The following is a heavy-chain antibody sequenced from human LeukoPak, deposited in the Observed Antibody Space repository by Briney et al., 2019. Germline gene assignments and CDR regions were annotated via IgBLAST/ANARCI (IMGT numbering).Heavy chain of an antibody. Sequence: GGSLRLSCAASGFTFSSYEMNRVRQAPGKGLEWVSYISSSGYPIYYADSVKGRFTISRDNAKHSLYLQMNSLRAEDTSVYYCVRGSLRLRAYYFDYWGQGTLVTVSS. D-gene: IGHD3-10*01. V-gene: IGHV3-48*03. CDR1: GFTFSSYE. J-gene: IGHJ4*02. CDR2: ISSSGYPI. CDR3: VRGSLRLRAYYFDY.